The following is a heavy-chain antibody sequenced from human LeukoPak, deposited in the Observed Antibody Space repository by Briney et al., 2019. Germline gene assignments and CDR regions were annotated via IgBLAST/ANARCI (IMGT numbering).Heavy chain of an antibody. J-gene: IGHJ1*01. CDR1: GFTFSTYW. CDR2: IKSDGST. V-gene: IGHV3-74*01. D-gene: IGHD3-22*01. CDR3: ARAPSEIGGYFPEFFRH. Sequence: GGSLRVSCAAPGFTFSTYWMHWVRQAPGKGLVWVSRIKSDGSTNYADSVKGRFTISRDNAKNTVSLQMNSLRAEDTSVYYCARAPSEIGGYFPEFFRHWGQGTLVTVSS.